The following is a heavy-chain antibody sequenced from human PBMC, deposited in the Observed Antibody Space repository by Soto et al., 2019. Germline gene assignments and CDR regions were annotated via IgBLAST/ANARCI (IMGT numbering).Heavy chain of an antibody. CDR3: TKDRRITMVRGVIPYYYYGMDV. J-gene: IGHJ6*02. V-gene: IGHV3-30*18. CDR2: ISYDGSNK. D-gene: IGHD3-10*01. CDR1: GFTFSSYG. Sequence: AGSLRLSCAASGFTFSSYGMHRVSQAPGKGLEWVAVISYDGSNKYYADSVKGRFTISRDNSKNTLYLQMNSLRAEDTAVYYCTKDRRITMVRGVIPYYYYGMDVWGQGTTVTISS.